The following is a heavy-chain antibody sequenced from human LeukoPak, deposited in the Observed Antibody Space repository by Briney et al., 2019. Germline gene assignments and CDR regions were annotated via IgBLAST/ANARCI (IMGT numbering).Heavy chain of an antibody. J-gene: IGHJ4*02. CDR1: GGSISSSSYY. V-gene: IGHV4-39*01. CDR3: ASRYVTIFGVVSAGPAGVVE. CDR2: IYYSGST. Sequence: SETLSLTCTVSGGSISSSSYYWGWIRQPPGKELEWIGSIYYSGSTYYNPSLKSRVTISVDTSKNQFSLKLSSVTAADTAVYYCASRYVTIFGVVSAGPAGVVEWGQGTLVTVSS. D-gene: IGHD3-3*01.